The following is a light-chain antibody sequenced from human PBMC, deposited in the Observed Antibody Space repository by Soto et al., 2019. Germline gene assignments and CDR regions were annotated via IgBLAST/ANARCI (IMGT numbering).Light chain of an antibody. CDR1: SSNIGAGYD. CDR3: SSFAGSNNYV. J-gene: IGLJ1*01. CDR2: DNT. Sequence: QSVLTQPPSVSGAPGQRVTISCTGSSSNIGAGYDVHWYQQLPGTAPKLLIYDNTNRPSGVPDRFSGSKSGTSASLAITGLQAEDEADYYCSSFAGSNNYVFGTGTKLTVL. V-gene: IGLV1-40*01.